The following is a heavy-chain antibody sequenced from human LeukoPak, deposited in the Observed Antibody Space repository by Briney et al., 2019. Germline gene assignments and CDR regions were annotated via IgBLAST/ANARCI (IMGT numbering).Heavy chain of an antibody. CDR1: GGSISGHF. V-gene: IGHV4-59*11. CDR3: ARGGASSRYFGY. Sequence: SETLSPTCTVSGGSISGHFWSWIRQPPGKGLEWIGFVSYSGDTNYSPSFNGRVTISLDTSKSQFSLNLNSVTAADTAVYFCARGGASSRYFGYWGQGTLVTVSS. J-gene: IGHJ4*02. D-gene: IGHD1-26*01. CDR2: VSYSGDT.